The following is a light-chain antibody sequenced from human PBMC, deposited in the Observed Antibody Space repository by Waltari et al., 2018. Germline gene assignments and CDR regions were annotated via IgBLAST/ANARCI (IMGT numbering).Light chain of an antibody. CDR2: WAS. CDR3: HQYHSSPRT. Sequence: DIVMTQSPDSLAVSLGERATINCKSSQSVLYSSNNKNYLAWYQQKPGQPPKLLIYWASTRESGVPDRFSGRGSGTDFTLTISSLQAEDVAVYYCHQYHSSPRTFGQGTKVELK. CDR1: QSVLYSSNNKNY. V-gene: IGKV4-1*01. J-gene: IGKJ1*01.